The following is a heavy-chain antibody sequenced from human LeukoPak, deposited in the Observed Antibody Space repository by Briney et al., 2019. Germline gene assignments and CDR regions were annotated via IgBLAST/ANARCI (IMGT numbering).Heavy chain of an antibody. D-gene: IGHD3-3*01. Sequence: GASVKVSCKASGYTFTSYDINWVRQATGQGLEWMGWMNPNSGNTGYAQKFQGRVTMTRNTSISTTYMELSSLRSEDTAVYYCARVSTYFGVVTDFDYWGQGTLVTVSS. CDR3: ARVSTYFGVVTDFDY. V-gene: IGHV1-8*01. CDR2: MNPNSGNT. CDR1: GYTFTSYD. J-gene: IGHJ4*02.